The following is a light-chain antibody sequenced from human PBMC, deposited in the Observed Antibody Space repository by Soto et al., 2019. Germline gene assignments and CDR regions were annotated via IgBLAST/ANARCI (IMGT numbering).Light chain of an antibody. J-gene: IGKJ1*01. CDR2: AAS. Sequence: DIQMTQSPSSLSASVGDGVTITCRASQGISNYLAWYHQKPGKVPKLLIYAASTLQSGVPSRFSGSGSGTDFTLTISSLQPEDVATYCCQKYNSAPWTFGQGTKVEIK. CDR1: QGISNY. CDR3: QKYNSAPWT. V-gene: IGKV1-27*01.